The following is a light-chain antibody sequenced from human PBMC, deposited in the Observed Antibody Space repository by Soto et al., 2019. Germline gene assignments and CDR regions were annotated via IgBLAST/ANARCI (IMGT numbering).Light chain of an antibody. CDR1: QSISSY. V-gene: IGKV1-39*01. CDR2: AAS. Sequence: DIQMTQSPSSLSASVGDRVTITCRASQSISSYLNWYQQKPGKAPKLLIYAASSLHSGAPSRFSGSGSGTHFTLTINSLQPEDFATYYCQQSFNTPWTFGQGTKVDIK. CDR3: QQSFNTPWT. J-gene: IGKJ1*01.